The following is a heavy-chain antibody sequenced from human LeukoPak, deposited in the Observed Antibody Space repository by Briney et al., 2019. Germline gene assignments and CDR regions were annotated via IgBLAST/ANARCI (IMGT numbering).Heavy chain of an antibody. CDR1: GFTFSRYW. V-gene: IGHV3-7*01. CDR3: ARGDYYDSSGEYTDAFDI. J-gene: IGHJ3*02. CDR2: INQDGSAK. D-gene: IGHD3-22*01. Sequence: PGGSLRLSCAASGFTFSRYWMSWVRQAPGKGLEWVANINQDGSAKYYVDSVKGRFTMSRDNAKNSVYLQMNNLRAEDTALYYCARGDYYDSSGEYTDAFDIWGQGTMVTVSS.